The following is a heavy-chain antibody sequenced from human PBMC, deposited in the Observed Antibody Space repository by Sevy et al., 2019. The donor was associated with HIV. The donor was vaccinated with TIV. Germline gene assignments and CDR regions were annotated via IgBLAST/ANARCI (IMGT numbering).Heavy chain of an antibody. D-gene: IGHD3-10*01. CDR1: GFTFSSYA. Sequence: GGSLRLSCAASGFTFSSYAMRWVRQAPGKGLEWVSAISGSGGSTYHADSVKGRFTISRDNSKNTLYLQMNSLRAEDTAVYYCAKEGTTMVRGVIIKPDNWFDPWGQGTLVTVSS. J-gene: IGHJ5*02. CDR2: ISGSGGST. V-gene: IGHV3-23*01. CDR3: AKEGTTMVRGVIIKPDNWFDP.